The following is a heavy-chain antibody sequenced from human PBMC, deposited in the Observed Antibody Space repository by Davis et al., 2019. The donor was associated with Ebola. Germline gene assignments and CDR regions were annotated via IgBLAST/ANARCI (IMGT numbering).Heavy chain of an antibody. J-gene: IGHJ6*02. CDR2: ITSSGGHT. V-gene: IGHV3-23*01. CDR1: GFIFTNYA. Sequence: PGGSLRLSCAGSGFIFTNYAMSWVRQVPGKGLEYVSAITSSGGHTNYADSVKGRFTISRDNFKNTLYLEMSSLRAEDTATYYCARYPETFFEFYGMDVWGQGTTVTVSS. D-gene: IGHD3-3*02. CDR3: ARYPETFFEFYGMDV.